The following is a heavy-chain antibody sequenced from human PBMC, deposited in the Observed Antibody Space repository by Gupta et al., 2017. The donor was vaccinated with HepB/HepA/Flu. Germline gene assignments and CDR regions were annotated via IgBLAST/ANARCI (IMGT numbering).Heavy chain of an antibody. D-gene: IGHD1-14*01. CDR3: ARSFLGSSWEPHFDS. CDR1: GGSISSSGYY. CDR2: VYYTGTT. J-gene: IGHJ4*02. V-gene: IGHV4-39*01. Sequence: QLQLQESGPGLVRPSETLSLTCAVSGGSISSSGYYWGWIRQPPGKGLEWIGSVYYTGTTYYKPSLKSRVTMSVETSKNQFFLKVTSVTAADTAVYYCARSFLGSSWEPHFDSWGPGTLVTVSS.